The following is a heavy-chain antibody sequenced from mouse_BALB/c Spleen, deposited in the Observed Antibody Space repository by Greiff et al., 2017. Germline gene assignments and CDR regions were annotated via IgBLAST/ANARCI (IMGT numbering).Heavy chain of an antibody. J-gene: IGHJ2*01. Sequence: VQRVESGAELVRPGTSVKVSCKASGYAFTNYLIEWVKQRPGQGLEWIGVINPGSGGTNYNEKFKGKATLTADKSSSTAYMQLSSLTSDDSAVYFCARSWVGDYGSSPFDYWGQGTTLTVSS. V-gene: IGHV1-54*01. CDR2: INPGSGGT. CDR1: GYAFTNYL. CDR3: ARSWVGDYGSSPFDY. D-gene: IGHD1-1*01.